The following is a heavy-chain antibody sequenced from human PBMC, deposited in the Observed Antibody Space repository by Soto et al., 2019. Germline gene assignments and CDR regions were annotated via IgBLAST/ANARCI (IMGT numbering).Heavy chain of an antibody. Sequence: EVQLVESGGGLVQPGGSLRLSCAASGLTFSLYSMSWVRLAPGKGLEWVSYISRSSTGIHYADSVKGRFTISRDDATNSMHLQMNSLRDGDTAVYYCARAVTWALDVWGQGTTVSTSS. J-gene: IGHJ6*02. CDR3: ARAVTWALDV. D-gene: IGHD3-10*01. V-gene: IGHV3-48*02. CDR1: GLTFSLYS. CDR2: ISRSSTGI.